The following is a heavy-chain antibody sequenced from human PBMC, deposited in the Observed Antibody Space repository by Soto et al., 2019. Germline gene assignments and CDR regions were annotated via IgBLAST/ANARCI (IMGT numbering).Heavy chain of an antibody. CDR3: ARVNSPKQGFDY. CDR1: GGSISSGGYS. Sequence: SETLSLTCAVSGGSISSGGYSWSWIRQPPGKGLEWIGYIYHSGSTYYNPSLKSRVTISVDRSKNQFSLKLSSVTAADTAVYYCARVNSPKQGFDYWGQGTLVTVSS. CDR2: IYHSGST. V-gene: IGHV4-30-2*01. J-gene: IGHJ4*02. D-gene: IGHD6-13*01.